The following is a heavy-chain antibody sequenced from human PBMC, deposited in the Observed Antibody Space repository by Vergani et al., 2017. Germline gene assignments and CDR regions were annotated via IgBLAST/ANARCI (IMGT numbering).Heavy chain of an antibody. CDR3: ARRIDHPAAGGYFDY. D-gene: IGHD2-2*01. CDR2: IYSGGST. V-gene: IGHV4-39*01. J-gene: IGHJ4*02. CDR1: GGSISSDSYY. Sequence: QVQLQESGPRLVKPSETLSLTCTVSGGSISSDSYYWGWIRQPPGKGLEWIGTIYSGGSTYFNPSLKSRASISVDTSKNQFSLKLNSVAAADTALYYCARRIDHPAAGGYFDYWGQGTLVTVSS.